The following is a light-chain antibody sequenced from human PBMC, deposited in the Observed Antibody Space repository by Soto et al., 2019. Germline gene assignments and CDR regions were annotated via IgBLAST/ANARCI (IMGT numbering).Light chain of an antibody. CDR1: NIGSES. CDR2: DDS. J-gene: IGLJ1*01. V-gene: IGLV3-21*02. CDR3: QVWDSSSDHFV. Sequence: SYELTQPPSVSVAPGQTARITCGGDNIGSESVHWYQQKPGQAPVVVVYDDSDRPSGIPERFSGSNSGNTATLTISRVEAGDEADYYCQVWDSSSDHFVFGTGTKVTVL.